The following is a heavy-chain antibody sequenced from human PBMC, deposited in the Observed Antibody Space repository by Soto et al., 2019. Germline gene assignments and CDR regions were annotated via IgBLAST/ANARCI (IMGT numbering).Heavy chain of an antibody. D-gene: IGHD6-19*01. CDR1: GYTFTSYD. Sequence: GASVKVSCKASGYTFTSYDINWVRQATGQGLEWMGWMNPNSGNTGYAQKFQGRVTMTRNTSISTAYMELSSLRSEDTAVYYCGRIEQWLVGSRGFDYGGQGTLVTVSS. J-gene: IGHJ4*02. V-gene: IGHV1-8*01. CDR2: MNPNSGNT. CDR3: GRIEQWLVGSRGFDY.